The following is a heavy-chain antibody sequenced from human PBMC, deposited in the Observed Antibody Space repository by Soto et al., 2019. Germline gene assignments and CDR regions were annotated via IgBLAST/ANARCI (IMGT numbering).Heavy chain of an antibody. D-gene: IGHD3-22*01. V-gene: IGHV4-30-2*01. J-gene: IGHJ4*02. CDR2: IYHSGST. CDR1: GGSISSGGYS. CDR3: ARGPYYYDSSGYYYAPLYFDY. Sequence: SETLSLTCAVSGGSISSGGYSWSWIRQPPGKGLEWIGYIYHSGSTYYNPSLKSRVTMSVDRSKNQFSLKLSSVTAADTAVYYCARGPYYYDSSGYYYAPLYFDYWGQGTLVTVSS.